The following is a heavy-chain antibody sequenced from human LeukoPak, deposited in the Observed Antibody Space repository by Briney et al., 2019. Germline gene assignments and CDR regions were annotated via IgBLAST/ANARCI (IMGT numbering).Heavy chain of an antibody. D-gene: IGHD6-19*01. V-gene: IGHV3-30-3*01. CDR3: ARDLSSTQWLVVPTNYYYYYGMDV. Sequence: PGRSLRLSCAASGFTFSSYAMHWVRQAPGKGLEWVAVISYDGSNKHYADSVKGRFTISRDNSKNTLYLQMNSLRAEDTAVYYCARDLSSTQWLVVPTNYYYYYGMDVWGQGTTVTVSS. CDR1: GFTFSSYA. J-gene: IGHJ6*02. CDR2: ISYDGSNK.